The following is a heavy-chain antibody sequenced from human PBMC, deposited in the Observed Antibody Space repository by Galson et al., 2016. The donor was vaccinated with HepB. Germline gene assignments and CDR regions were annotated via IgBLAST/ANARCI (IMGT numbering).Heavy chain of an antibody. J-gene: IGHJ6*02. V-gene: IGHV3-74*01. D-gene: IGHD3-9*01. CDR2: INGDGGST. Sequence: SLRLSCAASGFTFSRYWMHWVRQAPGKGLVWVSRINGDGGSTRYADSVKGRFTISRDNAKNTLYLQVNSLRAEDTAVYYCARELCDALTGHYCPYGMDVWGQGTTVTVSS. CDR1: GFTFSRYW. CDR3: ARELCDALTGHYCPYGMDV.